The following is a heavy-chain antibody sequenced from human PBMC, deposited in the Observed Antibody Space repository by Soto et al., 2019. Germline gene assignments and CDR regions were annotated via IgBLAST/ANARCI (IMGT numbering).Heavy chain of an antibody. CDR3: ARDRGQGTTADFDY. D-gene: IGHD4-17*01. V-gene: IGHV3-33*01. Sequence: QVQLVESGGGVVRPGRSLRLSCAASGFTFSSYGMHWVRQAPGKRLEWVAGRWYDGSNKYYADSVKGRFTISRDNSKNTVYLQLNSLRSEDTAVYYCARDRGQGTTADFDYWGQGTLVTVSS. CDR2: RWYDGSNK. J-gene: IGHJ4*02. CDR1: GFTFSSYG.